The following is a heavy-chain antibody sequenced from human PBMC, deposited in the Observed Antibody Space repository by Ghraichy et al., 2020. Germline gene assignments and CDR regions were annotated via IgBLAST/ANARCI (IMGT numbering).Heavy chain of an antibody. J-gene: IGHJ3*02. V-gene: IGHV3-53*01. CDR2: IYSGGST. CDR3: ATSVPAAIGAFDI. CDR1: GFTVSSNY. D-gene: IGHD2-2*01. Sequence: LSLTCAASGFTVSSNYMSWVRQAPGKGLEWVSVIYSGGSTYYADSVKGRFTISRDNSKNTLYLQMNSLRAEDTAVYYCATSVPAAIGAFDIWGQGTMVTVSS.